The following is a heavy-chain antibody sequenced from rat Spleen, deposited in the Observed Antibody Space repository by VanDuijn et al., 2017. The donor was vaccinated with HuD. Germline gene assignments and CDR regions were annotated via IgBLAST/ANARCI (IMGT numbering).Heavy chain of an antibody. V-gene: IGHV5-7*01. Sequence: EVQLVESGGGLVQPGRSLKLSCAASGFTFSAYNMAWVRQAPTKGLEWVATISYDGGRNFYRDSVKGRFTISRDNAKSTLSLQMDSLRSEDTATYYCARRHYGYTDYFDYWGQGVMVTVSS. D-gene: IGHD1-9*01. CDR1: GFTFSAYN. J-gene: IGHJ2*01. CDR2: ISYDGGRN. CDR3: ARRHYGYTDYFDY.